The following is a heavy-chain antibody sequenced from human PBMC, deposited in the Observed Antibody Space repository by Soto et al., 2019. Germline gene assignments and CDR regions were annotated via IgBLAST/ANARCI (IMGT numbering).Heavy chain of an antibody. Sequence: SETLSLTCSVSGADINTYSWTWNRQPAGKGLEWIGRIYTSASINYNPSLRGRVTLSVDTSTNQVSLKLASVSAADTAVYYGARDREAGYNFYYGMDVWGQGTTVTVSS. CDR3: ARDREAGYNFYYGMDV. CDR2: IYTSASI. J-gene: IGHJ6*02. CDR1: GADINTYS. V-gene: IGHV4-4*07. D-gene: IGHD6-19*01.